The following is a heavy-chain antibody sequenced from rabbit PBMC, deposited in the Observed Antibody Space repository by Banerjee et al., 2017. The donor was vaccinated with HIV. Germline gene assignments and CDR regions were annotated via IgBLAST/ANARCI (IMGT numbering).Heavy chain of an antibody. CDR3: ARRDYSYGYGGYGSATHFNL. J-gene: IGHJ4*01. Sequence: QEQLKETGGGLVQPGGSLTLSCKASGFDFSNDAMCWVRQAPGKGPECIACIYNGDGSTYYASWVNGRFTISRSTSLNTVDLKMTSLTAADTATYFCARRDYSYGYGGYGSATHFNLWGQGTLVTVS. CDR1: GFDFSNDA. CDR2: IYNGDGST. V-gene: IGHV1S47*01. D-gene: IGHD6-1*01.